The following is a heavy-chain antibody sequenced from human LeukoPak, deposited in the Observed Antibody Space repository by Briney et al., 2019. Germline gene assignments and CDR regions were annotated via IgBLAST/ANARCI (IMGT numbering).Heavy chain of an antibody. Sequence: ASVKVSCKASGYILTSYVMNWVRQAPGQGLEWKGWINTNTGNPTYAQGFTGRFVFSLDTSVSTAYLQISSLKAEDTAVYYCARERIQDDYYYYGMDVWGQGTTVTVSS. J-gene: IGHJ6*02. V-gene: IGHV7-4-1*02. CDR2: INTNTGNP. D-gene: IGHD5-18*01. CDR3: ARERIQDDYYYYGMDV. CDR1: GYILTSYV.